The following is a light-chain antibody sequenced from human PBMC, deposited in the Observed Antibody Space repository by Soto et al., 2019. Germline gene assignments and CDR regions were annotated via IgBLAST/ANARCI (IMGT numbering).Light chain of an antibody. J-gene: IGLJ2*01. Sequence: QSALTQPASVSGSPGQSITISCTGTSSDVGGYNYDSWYQQHPGKAPRLMIFGVTNRPSGVSNRFSGSKSGNTASLTISGLQAEDEAEYYCSSYTTSTSFILFGGGTKLTVL. CDR3: SSYTTSTSFIL. V-gene: IGLV2-14*01. CDR2: GVT. CDR1: SSDVGGYNY.